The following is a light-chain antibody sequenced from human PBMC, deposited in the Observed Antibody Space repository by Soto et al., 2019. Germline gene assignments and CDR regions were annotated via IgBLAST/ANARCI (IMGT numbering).Light chain of an antibody. CDR3: QKYNRAPLT. V-gene: IGKV1-27*01. J-gene: IGKJ4*01. CDR1: QGIGVY. Sequence: DIQMTQSPSSVSASLGDRVTITCRASQGIGVYLAWFQQNPGNVPKLLIYAASTLQSGVPSRFSGSGSGTDFTLTISSLQTEDVATYYCQKYNRAPLTFGGGTKVEIK. CDR2: AAS.